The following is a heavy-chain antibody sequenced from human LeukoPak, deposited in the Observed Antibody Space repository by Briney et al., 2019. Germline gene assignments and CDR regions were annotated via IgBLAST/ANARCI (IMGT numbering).Heavy chain of an antibody. CDR1: GFTFSSYA. CDR2: ISGSGVTT. D-gene: IGHD1-26*01. V-gene: IGHV3-23*01. CDR3: AKKVVVGATSPYSDFQD. Sequence: GGSLRLSCAASGFTFSSYAMSWVRQAPGKGLEWVSAISGSGVTTHYAGSVKGRFSISRDNSNTLYLQMNSLRAEDTALYYCAKKVVVGATSPYSDFQDWGQGTLVTVSS. J-gene: IGHJ1*01.